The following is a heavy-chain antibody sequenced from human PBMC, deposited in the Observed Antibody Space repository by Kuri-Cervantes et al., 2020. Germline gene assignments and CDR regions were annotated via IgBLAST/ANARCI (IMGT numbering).Heavy chain of an antibody. D-gene: IGHD3-22*01. V-gene: IGHV4-34*01. CDR1: GGSFSGYY. Sequence: GSLRLSCAVYGGSFSGYYWSWIRQPPGKGLEWIGSVYYSGSTYSNPSLRSRVTISVDRSKNQFSLKLSSVTAADTAVYYCARAYYDASGFSYWGQGTLVTVSS. CDR2: VYYSGST. CDR3: ARAYYDASGFSY. J-gene: IGHJ4*02.